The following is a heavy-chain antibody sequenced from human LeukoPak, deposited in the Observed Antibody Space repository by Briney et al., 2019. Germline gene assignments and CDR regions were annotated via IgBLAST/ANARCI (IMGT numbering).Heavy chain of an antibody. CDR2: IIPIFGTA. CDR3: ARVADYSSSLYNWFDP. D-gene: IGHD6-13*01. CDR1: GGTFSSYA. J-gene: IGHJ5*02. Sequence: ASVKVSCKASGGTFSSYAISWVRQAPGQGLEWMGGIIPIFGTANYAQKFQGRVTITTDESTSTAYMELSSLRSEDTAVYYCARVADYSSSLYNWFDPWGQGTLVTVSS. V-gene: IGHV1-69*05.